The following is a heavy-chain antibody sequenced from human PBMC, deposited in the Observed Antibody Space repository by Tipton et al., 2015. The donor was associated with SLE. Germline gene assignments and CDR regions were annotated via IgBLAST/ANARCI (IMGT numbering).Heavy chain of an antibody. CDR3: ARASSSSAFDI. CDR1: GGSFSGYY. Sequence: TLSLTCAVYGGSFSGYYWSWIRQPPGKGLEWIGEINHSGSTNYNPSLKSRVTISVDTSENQFSLKLSSVTAADTAVYYCARASSSSAFDIWGQGTMVPVSS. CDR2: INHSGST. J-gene: IGHJ3*02. V-gene: IGHV4-34*01. D-gene: IGHD6-6*01.